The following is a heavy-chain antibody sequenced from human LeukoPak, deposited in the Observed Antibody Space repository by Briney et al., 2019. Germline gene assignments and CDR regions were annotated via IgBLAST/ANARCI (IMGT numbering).Heavy chain of an antibody. V-gene: IGHV4-39*07. D-gene: IGHD2-15*01. J-gene: IGHJ6*03. Sequence: SETLSLTCTVSGASISSLYWGWIRQPPGRGLEWIGSIQYSGSNNYHPPLKSRVTIPVDASKPQSSLMLSSVTAADRAVYYFARGYCSGGSCYSYCYYNYMDVWGKGTRVTVSS. CDR3: ARGYCSGGSCYSYCYYNYMDV. CDR1: GASISSLY. CDR2: IQYSGSN.